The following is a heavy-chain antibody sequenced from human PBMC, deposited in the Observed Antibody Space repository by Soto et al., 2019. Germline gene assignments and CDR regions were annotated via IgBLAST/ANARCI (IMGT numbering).Heavy chain of an antibody. Sequence: SETLSLTCAVYGGSFSGYYCSWIRQAPGKGLEWIGEIHPSGSTYYNPSLESRLTLSVDTSKNQLSLKLTSMTAADTAVYYCSRGIDSKKVGNYWGQGTQVTVSS. CDR1: GGSFSGYY. CDR3: SRGIDSKKVGNY. V-gene: IGHV4-34*01. D-gene: IGHD3-22*01. J-gene: IGHJ4*02. CDR2: IHPSGST.